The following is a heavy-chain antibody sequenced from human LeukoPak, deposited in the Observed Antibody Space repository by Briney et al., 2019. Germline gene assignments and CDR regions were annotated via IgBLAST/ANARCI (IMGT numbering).Heavy chain of an antibody. V-gene: IGHV3-64D*09. CDR1: GFTLSCYA. CDR3: VKARYKSRFIYGDYVDY. CDR2: ISSNGGRT. J-gene: IGHJ4*02. D-gene: IGHD4-17*01. Sequence: TGGSLRLPCSASGFTLSCYAMFSVRQAPGKGLEYVSGISSNGGRTYHADSVKGRFTISRDNSKNALYLQMSSLRPEDTAVYYCVKARYKSRFIYGDYVDYWGQGTLLTV.